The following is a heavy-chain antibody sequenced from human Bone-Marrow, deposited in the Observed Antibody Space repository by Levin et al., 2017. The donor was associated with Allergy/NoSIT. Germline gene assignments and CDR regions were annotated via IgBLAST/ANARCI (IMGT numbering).Heavy chain of an antibody. V-gene: IGHV3-23*01. J-gene: IGHJ5*02. Sequence: GESLKISCAASGFVFSSSAMSWVRQAPGKGLEWVSSISGSDDSTYYTDSVKGRFTISRDSSKNTLFLQMNSLRVEDTAVYYCARGSGWGSNYLDPWGLGTLVTVSS. CDR1: GFVFSSSA. CDR3: ARGSGWGSNYLDP. D-gene: IGHD6-19*01. CDR2: ISGSDDST.